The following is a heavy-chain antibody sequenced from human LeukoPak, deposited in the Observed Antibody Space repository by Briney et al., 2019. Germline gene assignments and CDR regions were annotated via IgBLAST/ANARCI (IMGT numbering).Heavy chain of an antibody. CDR1: GGTFSSYA. CDR3: ARVGSSSSSGFDY. D-gene: IGHD6-6*01. V-gene: IGHV1-69*04. J-gene: IGHJ4*02. CDR2: IIPILGIA. Sequence: SVKVSCKASGGTFSSYAISWVRQAPGQGLEWMGRIIPILGIANYAQKFQGRVTITADKSTSTAYMELSSLRSEDTAVYYCARVGSSSSSGFDYWGQGTLVTVSS.